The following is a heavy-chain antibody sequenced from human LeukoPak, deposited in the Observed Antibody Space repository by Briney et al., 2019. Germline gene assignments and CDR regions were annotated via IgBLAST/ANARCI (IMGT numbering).Heavy chain of an antibody. CDR1: GFTFSNAW. D-gene: IGHD3-10*01. J-gene: IGHJ4*02. Sequence: GGSLRLSCAASGFTFSNAWMSWVRQAPGKGLEWVGRIKSKADGGTTDYAAPVKGRFTISRDDSKNTLYLQMNSLKTEDTAVYYCTTSSMVRSIPSVGDYWGQGTLVTVSS. CDR2: IKSKADGGTT. V-gene: IGHV3-15*01. CDR3: TTSSMVRSIPSVGDY.